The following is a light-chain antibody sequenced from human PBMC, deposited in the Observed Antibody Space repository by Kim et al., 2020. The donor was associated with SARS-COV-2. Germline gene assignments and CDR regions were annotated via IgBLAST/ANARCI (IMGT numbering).Light chain of an antibody. V-gene: IGKV1-5*03. CDR1: HSISSW. J-gene: IGKJ1*01. CDR2: KAS. CDR3: QQYNSYSPTWT. Sequence: DIQMTQSPPTLSASVGDRVTITCRASHSISSWLAWYQQKPGKAPKLLIYKASSLESGVPSRFSGSGSGTEFTLTISSLQPDDFATYYCQQYNSYSPTWTFGQGTKVDIK.